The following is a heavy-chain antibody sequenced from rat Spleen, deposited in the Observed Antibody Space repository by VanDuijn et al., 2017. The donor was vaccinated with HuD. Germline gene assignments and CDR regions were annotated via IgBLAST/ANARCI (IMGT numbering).Heavy chain of an antibody. J-gene: IGHJ3*01. CDR3: TSLGTAAIGNWFAH. V-gene: IGHV5-25*01. Sequence: EVQLVESGGGLVQPGRSLKLSCAASGFTFSNYDMSWVRQAPTKGLEWIASINTVGGNTYYRDSVKGRFTISRDNAKSTLYLQMDSLWSEDTATYFCTSLGTAAIGNWFAHWGQGTLVTVSS. CDR1: GFTFSNYD. D-gene: IGHD1-2*01. CDR2: INTVGGNT.